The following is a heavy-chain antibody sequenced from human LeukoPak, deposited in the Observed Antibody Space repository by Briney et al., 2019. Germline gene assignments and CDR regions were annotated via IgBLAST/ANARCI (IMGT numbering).Heavy chain of an antibody. J-gene: IGHJ3*02. CDR3: AAFASSGYI. D-gene: IGHD3-9*01. CDR2: IYYSGST. V-gene: IGHV4-59*01. CDR1: GVSISSYY. Sequence: SETLSLTCTVSGVSISSYYWSWIRQPPGKGLEWIGYIYYSGSTNYNPSLKSRVTISVDTSKNQFSLKLSSVTAADTAVYYCAAFASSGYIWGQGTMVTVSS.